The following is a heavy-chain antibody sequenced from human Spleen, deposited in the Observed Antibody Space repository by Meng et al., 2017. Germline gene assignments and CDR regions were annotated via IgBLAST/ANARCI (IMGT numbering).Heavy chain of an antibody. CDR2: AST. V-gene: IGHV4-61*08. Sequence: QVRLQESGPGRVRPSETLSLICTASGGSVRSSDYQWSWIRQPPGKGLEWIGFASTNYNPSLKSRLTISLDTSKNQFSLKLTSVTAADTAVYYCARDYWGSLDYWGQGILVTVSS. CDR3: ARDYWGSLDY. D-gene: IGHD7-27*01. J-gene: IGHJ4*02. CDR1: GGSVRSSDYQ.